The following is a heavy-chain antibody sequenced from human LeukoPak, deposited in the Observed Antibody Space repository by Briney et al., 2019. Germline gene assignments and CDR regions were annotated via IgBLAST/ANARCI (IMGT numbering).Heavy chain of an antibody. CDR1: GYTFTGYY. D-gene: IGHD2-2*01. Sequence: ASVKVSCKASGYTFTGYYMHRVRQAPGQGLEWMGWINPNSGGTNYAQKFQGRVTMTRDTSISTAYMELSRLRSDDTAVYYCAKGASPQIVVVPAAGGHDAFDIWGQGTMVTVSS. V-gene: IGHV1-2*02. CDR3: AKGASPQIVVVPAAGGHDAFDI. J-gene: IGHJ3*02. CDR2: INPNSGGT.